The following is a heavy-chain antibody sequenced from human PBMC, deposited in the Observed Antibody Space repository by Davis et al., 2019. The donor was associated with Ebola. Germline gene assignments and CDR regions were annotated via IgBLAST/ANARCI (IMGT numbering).Heavy chain of an antibody. D-gene: IGHD3-22*01. CDR1: GGSISRGGSY. CDR3: AGDLRYDSSGSDYYFYMDV. CDR2: IYYSGTT. Sequence: PSETLSLTCTVSGGSISRGGSYWSWVRQVPGKGLEWIGYIYYSGTTYYKPSLKSRVTISLDTSKNQFSLNLSSVTAADTAVYYCAGDLRYDSSGSDYYFYMDVWGKGTTVTVSS. J-gene: IGHJ6*03. V-gene: IGHV4-31*03.